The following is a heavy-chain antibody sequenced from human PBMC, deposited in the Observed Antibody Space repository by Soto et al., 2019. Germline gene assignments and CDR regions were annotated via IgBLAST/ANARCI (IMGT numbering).Heavy chain of an antibody. CDR2: ISAYNRNT. V-gene: IGHV1-18*01. J-gene: IGHJ4*02. Sequence: GASVNVYCKAAGYAFTIYGLSWVRQAPGQGLEWMGWISAYNRNTNYPQKLQGRVTMTTDTSTSTAYMELRSLTSDDTAVYYCARGTYFDYWGQGTLVTVSS. CDR1: GYAFTIYG. CDR3: ARGTYFDY.